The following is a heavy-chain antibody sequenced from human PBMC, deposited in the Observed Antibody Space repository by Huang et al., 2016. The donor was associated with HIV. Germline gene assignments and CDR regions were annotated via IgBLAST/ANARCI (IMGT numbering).Heavy chain of an antibody. J-gene: IGHJ4*02. CDR2: INHNRKT. CDR3: AREKAADSAWYGVYYFDY. Sequence: QVQLRQWGAGLVKPSETLSLTCAVYGGSFSGYYCKWLRQSPVSGVEWIGEINHNRKTNYHPARKRRVTISKDTAKNQFSLQVTSVAAADTGVYFCAREKAADSAWYGVYYFDYWGEGALVTVTS. V-gene: IGHV4-34*01. D-gene: IGHD6-19*01. CDR1: GGSFSGYY.